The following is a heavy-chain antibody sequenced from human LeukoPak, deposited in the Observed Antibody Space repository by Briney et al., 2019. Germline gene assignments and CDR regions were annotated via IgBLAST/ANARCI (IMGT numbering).Heavy chain of an antibody. CDR3: ARDGIGGTNWFDP. Sequence: ASVKVSCKASGGTFSSYAISWVRQAPGQGLEWMGGIIPIFGTANYAQKFQGRVTITTDESTSTAYMELSSLRSEDTAVYYCARDGIGGTNWFDPWGQGTLVTVSS. CDR1: GGTFSSYA. V-gene: IGHV1-69*05. CDR2: IIPIFGTA. J-gene: IGHJ5*02. D-gene: IGHD3-10*01.